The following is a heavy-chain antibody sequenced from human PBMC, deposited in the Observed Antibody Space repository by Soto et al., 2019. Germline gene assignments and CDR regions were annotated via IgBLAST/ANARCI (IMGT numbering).Heavy chain of an antibody. Sequence: VQLVESGGGLVKPGGSLRLSCAASGFTFSSYSMNWVRQAPGKGLEWVSSISSSSSYIYYADSVKGRFTISRDNAKNSMYLQMNSLRAEDTAVYYCARAYLYYYGSGSYDDYWGQGTLVTVSS. V-gene: IGHV3-21*01. D-gene: IGHD3-10*01. CDR3: ARAYLYYYGSGSYDDY. J-gene: IGHJ4*02. CDR2: ISSSSSYI. CDR1: GFTFSSYS.